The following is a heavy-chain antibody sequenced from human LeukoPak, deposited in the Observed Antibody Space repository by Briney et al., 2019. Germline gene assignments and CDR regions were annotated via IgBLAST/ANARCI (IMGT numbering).Heavy chain of an antibody. J-gene: IGHJ4*02. Sequence: PGGSLRLSCAASGFTFSSYAMSWVRQAPGKGLEWVSAISGSGGSTYYADSVKGRFTISRDNSKNTLYLQMNSLRAEDTAVYYCARGPVEMATIDVQFDYWGQGTLVTVSS. D-gene: IGHD5-12*01. CDR1: GFTFSSYA. CDR3: ARGPVEMATIDVQFDY. V-gene: IGHV3-23*01. CDR2: ISGSGGST.